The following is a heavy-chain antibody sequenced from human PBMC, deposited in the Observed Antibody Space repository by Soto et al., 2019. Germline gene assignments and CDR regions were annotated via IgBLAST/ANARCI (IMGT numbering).Heavy chain of an antibody. CDR2: ISYDGSNK. J-gene: IGHJ4*02. Sequence: QVQLVESGGGVVQPGSSLRLSCAASGFTFSSYAIHWVRQAPGKGLEWVAVISYDGSNKYYADSVKGRFTISRDNSKNTLYLQMNSLRAEDTAVYYCARSIAAADYFDYWGQGTLVTVSS. CDR3: ARSIAAADYFDY. D-gene: IGHD6-13*01. CDR1: GFTFSSYA. V-gene: IGHV3-30-3*01.